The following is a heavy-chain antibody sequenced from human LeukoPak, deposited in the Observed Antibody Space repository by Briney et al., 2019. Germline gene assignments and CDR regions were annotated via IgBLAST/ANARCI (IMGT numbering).Heavy chain of an antibody. Sequence: SQTLSLTCTVSGGSISSGSYYWSWIRQPAGKGLEWIGRIYTNGSTNYNPSLKSRVTISVDTSKNQFSLKLSSVTAADTAVYYCARERSELRFLEWSWINVYWGQGTLVTVSS. CDR3: ARERSELRFLEWSWINVY. D-gene: IGHD3-3*01. CDR2: IYTNGST. V-gene: IGHV4-61*02. CDR1: GGSISSGSYY. J-gene: IGHJ4*02.